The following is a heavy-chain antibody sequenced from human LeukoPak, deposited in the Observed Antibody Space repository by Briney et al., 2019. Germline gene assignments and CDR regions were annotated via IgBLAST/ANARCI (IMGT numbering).Heavy chain of an antibody. CDR2: ISVSDDST. J-gene: IGHJ4*02. D-gene: IGHD2-2*01. CDR3: ARDRYCVSTNCPYDC. CDR1: GFTSSDYT. V-gene: IGHV3-23*01. Sequence: GGSLRLSCAASGFTSSDYTMNWVRQSPRKGLEWVSGISVSDDSTYYADSVKGRFTISRDKSNNVLHLQMNSLRAEDTAVYYCARDRYCVSTNCPYDCWGQGTPVTVSS.